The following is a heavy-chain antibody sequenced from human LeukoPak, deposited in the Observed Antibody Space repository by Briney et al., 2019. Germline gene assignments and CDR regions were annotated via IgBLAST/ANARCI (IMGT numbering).Heavy chain of an antibody. CDR3: ARGQGDSED. CDR1: GGSFSGYY. CDR2: INHSGST. V-gene: IGHV4-34*01. J-gene: IGHJ4*02. D-gene: IGHD1-14*01. Sequence: SETLSLTCAVYGGSFSGYYWSWIRQPPGKGLEWIGEINHSGSTNYNPSLKSRVTISVDTSKNQFSLKLSSVTAADTAVCYCARGQGDSEDWGQGTLVTVSS.